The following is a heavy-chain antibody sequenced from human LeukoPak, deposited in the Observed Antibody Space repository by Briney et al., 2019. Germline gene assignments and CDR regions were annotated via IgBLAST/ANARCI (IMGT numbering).Heavy chain of an antibody. CDR2: ISYDGSNK. D-gene: IGHD2-21*02. V-gene: IGHV3-30-3*01. CDR3: ARPLHGDFYPDAFDI. J-gene: IGHJ3*02. Sequence: GRSLRLSCAASGFTFSSYAMHWVRQAPGKGLEWVAVISYDGSNKYYAGSVKGRFTISRDNSKNTLYLQMNSLRAEDTAVYYCARPLHGDFYPDAFDIWGQGTMVTVSS. CDR1: GFTFSSYA.